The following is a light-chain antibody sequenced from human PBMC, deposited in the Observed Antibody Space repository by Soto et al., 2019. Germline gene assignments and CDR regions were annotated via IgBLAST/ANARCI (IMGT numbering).Light chain of an antibody. CDR1: QSVNSNY. V-gene: IGKV3-20*01. CDR3: QQYGSSQYT. J-gene: IGKJ2*01. CDR2: GAS. Sequence: EIVLTQSPATLSLSPGERATLSCRASQSVNSNYLAWYQQKPGQAPRLLIYGASSRATGIPDRFSDSGSGTDFTLTISRLEPADFAVYYCQQYGSSQYTFGQGTKLEIK.